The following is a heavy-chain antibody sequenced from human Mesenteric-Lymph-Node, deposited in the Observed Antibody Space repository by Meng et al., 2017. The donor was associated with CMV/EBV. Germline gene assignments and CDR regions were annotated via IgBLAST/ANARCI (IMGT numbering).Heavy chain of an antibody. CDR2: INWNGGGT. V-gene: IGHV3-20*04. D-gene: IGHD3-9*01. CDR3: ARCHNDILTGYSDY. Sequence: GESLKISCEASGFRFNEYGMSWVRQAPGKGLEWVSGINWNGGGTGYADSVKGRFTISRDNAKNSLYLQMNSLRAEDTALYYCARCHNDILTGYSDYWGQGALVTVSS. J-gene: IGHJ4*02. CDR1: GFRFNEYG.